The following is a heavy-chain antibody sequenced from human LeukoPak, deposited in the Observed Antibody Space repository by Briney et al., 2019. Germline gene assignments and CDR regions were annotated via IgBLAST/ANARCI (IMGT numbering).Heavy chain of an antibody. V-gene: IGHV4-59*01. CDR2: IYYSGST. D-gene: IGHD3-3*01. J-gene: IGHJ5*02. CDR3: ARGGYDFWSGSKNWFDP. Sequence: SETLSLTCTVSGGSISSYYWSWIRQPPGKGLEWIGYIYYSGSTNYNPSLKSRVTISVDTSKNQFSLKLSSVHAADTAVYYCARGGYDFWSGSKNWFDPWGQGTLVTVSS. CDR1: GGSISSYY.